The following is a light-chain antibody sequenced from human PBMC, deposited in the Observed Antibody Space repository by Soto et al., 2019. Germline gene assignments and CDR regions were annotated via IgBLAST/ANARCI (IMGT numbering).Light chain of an antibody. V-gene: IGKV3D-15*01. CDR2: GAS. CDR1: QSVSSN. J-gene: IGKJ1*01. Sequence: EIVMTQSPATLSVSPGERATLSCRASQSVSSNLAWYQQKPGQAPRLLIYGASIRATGIPARFSGSGSGTEFTLTISSLQSEDFAVCYCQQYNNWPWTFGQGTKVEIK. CDR3: QQYNNWPWT.